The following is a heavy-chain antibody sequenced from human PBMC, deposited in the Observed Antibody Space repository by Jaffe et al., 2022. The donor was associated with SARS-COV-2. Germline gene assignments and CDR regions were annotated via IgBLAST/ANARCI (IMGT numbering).Heavy chain of an antibody. V-gene: IGHV3-7*01. CDR1: GFTFSNYW. CDR2: IKQGGSEK. D-gene: IGHD5-18*01. Sequence: VQLVESGGGLVQPGGSLRLSCAASGFTFSNYWMSWVRQAPGKGLEWVANIKQGGSEKYYVDSVKGRFTISRDNAKNSLHLQMNSLRVDDTAVYYCAALDSAMISSPGYWGQGTLVTVSS. CDR3: AALDSAMISSPGY. J-gene: IGHJ4*02.